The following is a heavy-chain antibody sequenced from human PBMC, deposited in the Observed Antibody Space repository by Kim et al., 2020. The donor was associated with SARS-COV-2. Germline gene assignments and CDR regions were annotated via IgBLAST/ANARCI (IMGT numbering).Heavy chain of an antibody. CDR1: GGSFSGYY. Sequence: SETLSLTCAVYGGSFSGYYWSWIRQPPGKGLEWIGEINHSGSTNYNPSLKSRVTISVDTSKNQFSLKLSSVTAAETAVYYCARGQTDDSSGYYYSDYWGQGTLVTVSS. V-gene: IGHV4-34*01. CDR2: INHSGST. D-gene: IGHD3-22*01. CDR3: ARGQTDDSSGYYYSDY. J-gene: IGHJ4*02.